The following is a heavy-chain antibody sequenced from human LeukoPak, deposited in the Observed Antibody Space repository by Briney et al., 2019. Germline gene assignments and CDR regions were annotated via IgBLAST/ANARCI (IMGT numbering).Heavy chain of an antibody. CDR3: ARSRRDHSGRRIDFDY. D-gene: IGHD6-19*01. CDR1: GFTFSSYE. J-gene: IGHJ4*02. V-gene: IGHV3-48*03. Sequence: QPGGSLRLSCAASGFTFSSYEMNWLPPAPGKGREGGSYISSSGSTIDYEDSVTGRFTISRDNAKNSLYLQMNSLRAEDTAVYYCARSRRDHSGRRIDFDYWGQGTLVTVSS. CDR2: ISSSGSTI.